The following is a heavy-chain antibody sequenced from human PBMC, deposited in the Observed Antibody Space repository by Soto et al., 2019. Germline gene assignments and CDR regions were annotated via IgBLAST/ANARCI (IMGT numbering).Heavy chain of an antibody. D-gene: IGHD3-22*01. CDR2: TYYRSKWYN. CDR1: GDSVSSNSAA. Sequence: SQTLSLTCAISGDSVSSNSAAWNWIRQSPSRGLEWLGRTYYRSKWYNDYAVSVKSRITINPDTSKNQFSLQLNSVTPEDTAVYYCARAKVPSRITMIVVVTTEHDAFDIWGQGTMVTVSS. V-gene: IGHV6-1*01. CDR3: ARAKVPSRITMIVVVTTEHDAFDI. J-gene: IGHJ3*02.